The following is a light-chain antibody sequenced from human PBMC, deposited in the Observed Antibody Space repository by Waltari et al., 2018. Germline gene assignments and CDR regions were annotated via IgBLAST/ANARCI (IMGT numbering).Light chain of an antibody. CDR2: LSS. Sequence: DIVITQSPLSLPVTPGDPASISCTARQSLLHIIGSNSLDWYLQKPGQAPQLLIFLSSYRACGVPERFSGTGSGTDFTLNISRLQAEDVAAYYCKQRQQTPLTFGPGTKVDI. CDR1: QSLLHIIGSNS. J-gene: IGKJ3*01. V-gene: IGKV2-28*01. CDR3: KQRQQTPLT.